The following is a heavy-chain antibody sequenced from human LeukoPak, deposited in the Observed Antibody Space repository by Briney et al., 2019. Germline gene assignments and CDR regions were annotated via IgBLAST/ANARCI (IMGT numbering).Heavy chain of an antibody. CDR3: ARCPPSGSYACVH. V-gene: IGHV1-8*01. CDR2: MNPNSGNT. D-gene: IGHD1-26*01. CDR1: GYTFISYD. Sequence: ASVKVSCKASGYTFISYDIKWVRQATGQGLEGMGWMNPNSGNTGYAQKFQGRVTMTNHTSISTAYMELSSLRSEDTAVYYCARCPPSGSYACVHWGQGTLVTVSS. J-gene: IGHJ4*02.